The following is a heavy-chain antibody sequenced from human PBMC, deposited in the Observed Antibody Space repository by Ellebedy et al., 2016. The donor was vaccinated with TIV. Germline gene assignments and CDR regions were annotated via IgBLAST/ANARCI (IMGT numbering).Heavy chain of an antibody. CDR2: ISGSGGTS. CDR1: GFTFNNFA. V-gene: IGHV3-23*01. D-gene: IGHD3-3*01. Sequence: GESLKISXVASGFTFNNFAMTWFRQAPGKGLEWVSTISGSGGTSYYADSVKGRFTNSRDNSKNTVYVEMNSLTAEDTAVYYCAKAPDPLRFLDSLDTWFDPWGQGTLVTVSS. CDR3: AKAPDPLRFLDSLDTWFDP. J-gene: IGHJ5*02.